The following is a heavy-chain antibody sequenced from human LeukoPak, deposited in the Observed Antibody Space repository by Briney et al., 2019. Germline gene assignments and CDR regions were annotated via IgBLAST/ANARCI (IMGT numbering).Heavy chain of an antibody. CDR2: VDPEDGET. D-gene: IGHD6-13*01. CDR1: GYTFTDYY. J-gene: IGHJ4*02. CDR3: ATDKSVGTAAAGSDY. Sequence: GASVKVSCKASGYTFTDYYMHWVQQAPGKGLEWMGRVDPEDGETIYAEKFQGRVTITADTSTDTAYMELSSLRSEDTAVYYCATDKSVGTAAAGSDYWGQGTLVTVSS. V-gene: IGHV1-69-2*01.